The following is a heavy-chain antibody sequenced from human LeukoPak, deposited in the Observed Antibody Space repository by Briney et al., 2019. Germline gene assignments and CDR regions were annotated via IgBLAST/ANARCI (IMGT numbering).Heavy chain of an antibody. Sequence: PSETLSLTCTVSGDSLTGVYYWGWIRQPPGKGLEWIASMYHSGSTYFNPSLKSRVTIPVDTSKNQFSLKLTSVTAADTAVYFCARQNGFGEEFDYWGQGTLVTVSS. CDR1: GDSLTGVYY. D-gene: IGHD3-3*01. J-gene: IGHJ4*02. CDR2: MYHSGST. V-gene: IGHV4-38-2*02. CDR3: ARQNGFGEEFDY.